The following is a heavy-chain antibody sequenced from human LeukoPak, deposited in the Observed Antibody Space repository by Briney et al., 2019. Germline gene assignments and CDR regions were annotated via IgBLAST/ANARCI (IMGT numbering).Heavy chain of an antibody. D-gene: IGHD6-13*01. V-gene: IGHV3-23*01. Sequence: GGSLRLSCAASGFTFSSYAMSWVRQAPGKGLEWVSAISGSGGSTYYADSVKGRFTISRDNSKNTLYLQMNSLRPEDTAVYYCAKDGQLGGSSWFSLYFDHWGQGTLVTVSS. CDR2: ISGSGGST. J-gene: IGHJ4*02. CDR3: AKDGQLGGSSWFSLYFDH. CDR1: GFTFSSYA.